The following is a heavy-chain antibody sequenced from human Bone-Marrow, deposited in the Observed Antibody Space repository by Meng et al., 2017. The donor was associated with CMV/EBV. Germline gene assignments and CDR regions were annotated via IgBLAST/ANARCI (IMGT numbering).Heavy chain of an antibody. J-gene: IGHJ6*02. V-gene: IGHV4-59*01. CDR1: GGSISSYY. Sequence: SETLSLTCTVSGGSISSYYWSWIRQPPGKGLEWIGYIYYSGSTNYNPSLKGRVTISVDTSKNQFSLKLSSVTAADTAVYYCARTNNRFAYSSSGAGMDVWGQGTTVTVPS. CDR2: IYYSGST. D-gene: IGHD6-6*01. CDR3: ARTNNRFAYSSSGAGMDV.